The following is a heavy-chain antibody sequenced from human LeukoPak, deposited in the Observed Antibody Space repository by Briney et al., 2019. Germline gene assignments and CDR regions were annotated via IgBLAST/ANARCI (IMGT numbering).Heavy chain of an antibody. V-gene: IGHV1-69*05. D-gene: IGHD3-22*01. CDR1: GGTFSSYA. CDR3: ASYAGSYYYDSSGYYSFDY. Sequence: GASVKVSCKASGGTFSSYAISGVRQAPGQGLEWMGGIIPIFGTANYAQKFQGIVTITTDESTSTAYMELSSLRSEDTAVYYCASYAGSYYYDSSGYYSFDYWGQGTLVTVSS. CDR2: IIPIFGTA. J-gene: IGHJ4*02.